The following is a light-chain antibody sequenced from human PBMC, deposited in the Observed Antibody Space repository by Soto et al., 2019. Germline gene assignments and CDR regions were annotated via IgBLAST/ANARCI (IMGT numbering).Light chain of an antibody. J-gene: IGKJ1*01. CDR2: KAS. Sequence: DIQMTQSPSTLSASVGDRVTITCRASQSISSWLAWYQQKPGRAPKLLIYKASTLESGVPSRFSGSGSGTEFTLTIGSLQPDDVATYYCQQYNSDSPTFGRGTKVEFK. CDR1: QSISSW. CDR3: QQYNSDSPT. V-gene: IGKV1-5*03.